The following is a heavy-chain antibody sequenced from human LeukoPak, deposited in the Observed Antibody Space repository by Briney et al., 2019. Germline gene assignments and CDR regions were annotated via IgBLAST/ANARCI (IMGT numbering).Heavy chain of an antibody. CDR1: GFTFSRHS. D-gene: IGHD3-10*01. J-gene: IGHJ4*02. Sequence: GGSLRLSCAASGFTFSRHSMNWVRQAPGKGLEWVSYISRSSSSIYYADSVKGRFTISRDNAKNSLYLQMNSLRAEDTAVYYCARGTTMVRYWGQGTLVTVSS. CDR2: ISRSSSSI. CDR3: ARGTTMVRY. V-gene: IGHV3-48*04.